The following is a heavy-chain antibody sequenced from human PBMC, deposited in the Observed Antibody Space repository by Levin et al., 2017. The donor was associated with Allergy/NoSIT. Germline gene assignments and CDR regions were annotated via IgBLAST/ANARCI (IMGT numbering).Heavy chain of an antibody. D-gene: IGHD3-3*01. V-gene: IGHV3-48*03. CDR3: ARQLGNFWSGYNYFDY. CDR1: GFTFSSYE. CDR2: ISISGSTI. J-gene: IGHJ4*02. Sequence: QPGGSLRLSCAASGFTFSSYEMNWVRQAPGKGLEWVSYISISGSTIYYADSLKGRFTIPRDNAKNSLYLQMNSLRAEDTAVYYCARQLGNFWSGYNYFDYWGQGTLVTVSS.